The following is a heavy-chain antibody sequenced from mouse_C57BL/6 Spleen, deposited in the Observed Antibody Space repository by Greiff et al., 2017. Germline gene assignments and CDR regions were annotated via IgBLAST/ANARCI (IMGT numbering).Heavy chain of an antibody. V-gene: IGHV1-55*01. CDR2: IYPGSGST. Sequence: QVQLQQPGAELVKPGASVKMSCKASGYTFTSYWITWVKQRPGQGLEWIGDIYPGSGSTNYNEKFKSKATLTVDTSSSTAYMQLSSLTSEDSAVYYGARFSDALGAWFAYWGQGTLVTVSA. CDR3: ARFSDALGAWFAY. CDR1: GYTFTSYW. J-gene: IGHJ3*01.